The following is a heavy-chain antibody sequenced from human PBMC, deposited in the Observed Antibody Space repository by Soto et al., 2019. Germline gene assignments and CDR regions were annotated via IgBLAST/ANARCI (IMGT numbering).Heavy chain of an antibody. CDR1: GFTFSSYA. CDR3: ARDGDHSSCWYLECDF. D-gene: IGHD6-19*01. V-gene: IGHV3-30-3*01. Sequence: QVQLVESGGGVVQPGRSLRLSCAASGFTFSSYAMHWVRQAPGKGLEWVAVISYDGSNKYYADSVKGRCTISRDSSKNTLYQQMNSLRDEDTAVYYCARDGDHSSCWYLECDFWGQGTLVTVSS. CDR2: ISYDGSNK. J-gene: IGHJ4*02.